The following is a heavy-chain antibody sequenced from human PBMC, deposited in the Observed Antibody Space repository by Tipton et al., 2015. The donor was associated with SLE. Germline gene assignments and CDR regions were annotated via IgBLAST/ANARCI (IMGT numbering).Heavy chain of an antibody. D-gene: IGHD5-24*01. CDR3: ARRLDGYNYWYFDL. J-gene: IGHJ2*01. V-gene: IGHV4-34*01. CDR2: INHRGST. Sequence: TLSLTCAVYGGSISSSSGYYWAWIRQPPGKGVEWIGEINHRGSTNYNPSLKSRVTISVDTSKNQFSLKLTSVTAADTAVYYCARRLDGYNYWYFDLWGRGTLVTVS. CDR1: GGSISSSSGYY.